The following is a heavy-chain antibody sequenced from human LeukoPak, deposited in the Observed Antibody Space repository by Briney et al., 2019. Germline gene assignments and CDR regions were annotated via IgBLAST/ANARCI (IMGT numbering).Heavy chain of an antibody. CDR3: ARDKGIVGARDDAFDI. D-gene: IGHD1-26*01. Sequence: SQTLSLTCAISGDSVSSNSAAWNWIRQSPSRGLEWLGRTYYRSKWYNDYAVSVKSRITINPDTSENQFSLQLNSVTPEDTAVYYCARDKGIVGARDDAFDIWGQGTMVTVSS. V-gene: IGHV6-1*01. CDR2: TYYRSKWYN. J-gene: IGHJ3*02. CDR1: GDSVSSNSAA.